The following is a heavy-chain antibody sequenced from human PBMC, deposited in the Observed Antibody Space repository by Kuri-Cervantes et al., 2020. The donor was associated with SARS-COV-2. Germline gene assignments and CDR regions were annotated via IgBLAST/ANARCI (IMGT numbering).Heavy chain of an antibody. CDR2: ISTSGGDT. CDR1: RFTFNKYD. CDR3: ASVSTMWVSLD. V-gene: IGHV3-23*01. J-gene: IGHJ4*02. D-gene: IGHD5-24*01. Sequence: GKSLKISCAASRFTFNKYDLIWVRQAPGKGLEWVSSISTSGGDTNYADSLKGRFTISRDNSKNTLYLQMNSLRVEDTAVYYCASVSTMWVSLDWGQGTLVTVSS.